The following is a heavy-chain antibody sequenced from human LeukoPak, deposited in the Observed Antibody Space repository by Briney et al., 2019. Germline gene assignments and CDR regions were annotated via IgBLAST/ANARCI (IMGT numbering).Heavy chain of an antibody. CDR2: IYYSGST. D-gene: IGHD3-10*01. V-gene: IGHV4-59*01. Sequence: SETLSLTCTVSGGSISSYYWSWIRQPPGKGLEWIGYIYYSGSTNYNPSLKGRVTISVDTSKNQFSLKLSSVTAADTAVYYCARAPYYYGSGSYYVNWFDPWGQGTLVTVSS. CDR1: GGSISSYY. J-gene: IGHJ5*02. CDR3: ARAPYYYGSGSYYVNWFDP.